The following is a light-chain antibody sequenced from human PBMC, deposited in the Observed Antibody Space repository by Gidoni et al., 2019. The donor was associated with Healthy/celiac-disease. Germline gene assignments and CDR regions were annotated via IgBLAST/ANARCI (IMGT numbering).Light chain of an antibody. CDR2: AAS. CDR3: QQSYSTPLT. J-gene: IGKJ4*01. V-gene: IGKV1-39*01. CDR1: QSISSY. Sequence: DVQMTQSPSSLSASVGARVTITCPASQSISSYLKWYQQKPGKAPKLLLYAASRLPSGVASRFSGSGSGTDFTLTISRLQHEDFATYYCQQSYSTPLTFGGGTKVEIK.